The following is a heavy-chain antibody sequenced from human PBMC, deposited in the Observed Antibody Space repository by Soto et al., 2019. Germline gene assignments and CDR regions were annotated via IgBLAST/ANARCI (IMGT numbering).Heavy chain of an antibody. CDR2: IGGTDGDSDGVT. Sequence: VQLLESGGDLVQPGGSLRLSCVASGFILNNYAMSWVRQAPGKGLEWVSTIGGTDGDSDGVTWYEDSVKGRFAISRDSSDKHLFLHIDNLRAEHLDIYYCVKRGRNWGAFEFWGQWTTVVVSS. V-gene: IGHV3-23*01. J-gene: IGHJ3*01. D-gene: IGHD7-27*01. CDR3: VKRGRNWGAFEF. CDR1: GFILNNYA.